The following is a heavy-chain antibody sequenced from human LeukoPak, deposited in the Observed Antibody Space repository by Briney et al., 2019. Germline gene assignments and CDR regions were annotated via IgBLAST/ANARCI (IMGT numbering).Heavy chain of an antibody. Sequence: GGSLRLSCAASGFTFTNYNMNWVRQAPGGGLGLVSSIIISSSYIYYADSVKGRFTMSRDNAKNSLYLQMNSLRAEDTAVYYCARGAHYYYDSSGYSYGDDYWGQGTLVTVSS. CDR2: IIISSSYI. CDR3: ARGAHYYYDSSGYSYGDDY. CDR1: GFTFTNYN. D-gene: IGHD3-22*01. V-gene: IGHV3-21*01. J-gene: IGHJ4*02.